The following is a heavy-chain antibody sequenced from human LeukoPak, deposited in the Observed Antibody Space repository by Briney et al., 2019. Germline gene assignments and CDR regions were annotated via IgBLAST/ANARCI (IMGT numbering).Heavy chain of an antibody. CDR1: GYTFTGYY. V-gene: IGHV1-2*02. D-gene: IGHD3-22*01. CDR3: ARDPYDSSDYYFDH. J-gene: IGHJ4*02. CDR2: INPNSGGT. Sequence: GASVKVSCKASGYTFTGYYMHWVRQAPGQGLEWMGWINPNSGGTNYAQKFQGRVTMTRDTSISTAYMELSRLRSDDTAVYYCARDPYDSSDYYFDHWGQGTLVTVSS.